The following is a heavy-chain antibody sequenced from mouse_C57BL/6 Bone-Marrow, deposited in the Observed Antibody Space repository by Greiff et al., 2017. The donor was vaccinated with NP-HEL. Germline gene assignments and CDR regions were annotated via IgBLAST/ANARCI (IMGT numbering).Heavy chain of an antibody. CDR1: GYTFTSYW. D-gene: IGHD2-4*01. CDR2: IYPGNSDT. J-gene: IGHJ2*01. V-gene: IGHV1-5*01. CDR3: AREGYYDYDEYYFDY. Sequence: EVQLQQSGTVLARPGASVKMSCKTSGYTFTSYWMHWVKQRPGQGLEWIGAIYPGNSDTSYNQKFKGKAKLTAVTSASTAYMELSSLTNEDSAVYYCAREGYYDYDEYYFDYWGQGTTLTVSS.